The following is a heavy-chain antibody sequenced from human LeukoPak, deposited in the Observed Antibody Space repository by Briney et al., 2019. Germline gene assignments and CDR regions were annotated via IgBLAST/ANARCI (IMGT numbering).Heavy chain of an antibody. J-gene: IGHJ4*02. V-gene: IGHV3-66*01. CDR3: ATMADDGNGFFPYYFDY. Sequence: PGGSLRLSCAASGFTVSSNYMSWVRQAPGKGLEWVSVIYTGGTKYYADSVEGRFTISRDNSKNTLDLQMNSLRAEDTAVYYCATMADDGNGFFPYYFDYWGQGSLVAVSS. D-gene: IGHD3-22*01. CDR1: GFTVSSNY. CDR2: IYTGGTK.